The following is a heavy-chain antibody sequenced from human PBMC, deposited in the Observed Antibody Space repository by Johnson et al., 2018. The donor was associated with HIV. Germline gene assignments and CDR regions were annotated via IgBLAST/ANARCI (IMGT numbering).Heavy chain of an antibody. V-gene: IGHV3-20*04. CDR3: AKDRGSPGIPAAFDI. Sequence: VQLVESGGGVVQPGGSLRLSCVVSGFKFDDYGMNWVRQAPGKGLAWVSGIDWNGGSKIYADSVKGRFTISRDNAKNSLYLQMNSLRDEDTAVYYCAKDRGSPGIPAAFDIWGQGTMVTVSS. CDR1: GFKFDDYG. CDR2: IDWNGGSK. J-gene: IGHJ3*02. D-gene: IGHD1-26*01.